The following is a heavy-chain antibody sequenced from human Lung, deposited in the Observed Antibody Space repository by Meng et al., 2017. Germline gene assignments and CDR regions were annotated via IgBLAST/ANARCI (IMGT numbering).Heavy chain of an antibody. CDR1: GFTFNTYA. J-gene: IGHJ2*01. CDR3: ARDKPPNDV. CDR2: MSFDGAEI. Sequence: VERVCSGGGVGQPEGSLRLSCAASGFTFNTYAMHWVRQAPGKGLELVSLMSFDGAEIYYSDSVRGRFTISRDNSKNTLYLQMNSLRAEDTAVYYCARDKPPNDVWGRGTLVTVSS. V-gene: IGHV3-30*01.